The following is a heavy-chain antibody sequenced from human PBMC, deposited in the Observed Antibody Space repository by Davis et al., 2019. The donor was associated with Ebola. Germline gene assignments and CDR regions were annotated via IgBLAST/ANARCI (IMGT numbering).Heavy chain of an antibody. V-gene: IGHV3-9*01. CDR1: GFTFSTYA. D-gene: IGHD3-3*01. CDR2: ISWNSGSI. Sequence: GGSLRLSCAASGFTFSTYAMNWVRQAPGKGLAWVSGISWNSGSIGYADSVKGRFTISRDNSKNTLYLQMNSLRAEDTAVYYCAKGSVTIFGVAPDYYGMDVWGKGTTVTVSS. J-gene: IGHJ6*04. CDR3: AKGSVTIFGVAPDYYGMDV.